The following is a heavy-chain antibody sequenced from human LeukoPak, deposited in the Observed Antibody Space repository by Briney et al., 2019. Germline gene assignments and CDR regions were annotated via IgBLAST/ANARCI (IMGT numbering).Heavy chain of an antibody. Sequence: GGSLRLSCAASGFTFSSYGMHWVRQAPGKGLEWVAFIRYDGSNKYYADSVKGRITISRDNSKNTLYLQMNSLRAEDTAVYYCAKGDRIARTMVNWGQGTLVTVSS. D-gene: IGHD6-13*01. CDR3: AKGDRIARTMVN. CDR2: IRYDGSNK. J-gene: IGHJ4*02. CDR1: GFTFSSYG. V-gene: IGHV3-30*02.